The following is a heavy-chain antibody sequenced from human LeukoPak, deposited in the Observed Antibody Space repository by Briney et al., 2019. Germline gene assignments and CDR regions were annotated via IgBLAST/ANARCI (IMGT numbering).Heavy chain of an antibody. CDR1: GFTFSSYS. CDR2: ISSSSSYI. V-gene: IGHV3-21*01. J-gene: IGHJ4*02. Sequence: GRSLRLSCAASGFTFSSYSMNWVRQAPGKGLEWVSSISSSSSYIYYADSVKGRFTISRDNAKNSLYLQMNSLRAEDTAVYYCATFSTTGDDYWGQGTLVTVSS. CDR3: ATFSTTGDDY. D-gene: IGHD4-17*01.